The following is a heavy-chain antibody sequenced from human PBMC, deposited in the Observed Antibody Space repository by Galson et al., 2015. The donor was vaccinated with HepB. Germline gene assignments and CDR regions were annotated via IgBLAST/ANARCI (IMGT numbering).Heavy chain of an antibody. V-gene: IGHV1-18*01. CDR3: ARDPRQWLVPDAFDI. Sequence: SVKVSCKASGYTFTSYGISWVRQAPGQGLEWMGWISAYNGNTNYAQKLQGRVTMTTDTSTSTAYMELRSLRSGDTAVYYCARDPRQWLVPDAFDIWGQGTMVTVSS. CDR2: ISAYNGNT. D-gene: IGHD6-19*01. J-gene: IGHJ3*02. CDR1: GYTFTSYG.